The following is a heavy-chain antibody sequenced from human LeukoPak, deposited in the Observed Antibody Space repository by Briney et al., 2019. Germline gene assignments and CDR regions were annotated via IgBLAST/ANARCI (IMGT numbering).Heavy chain of an antibody. CDR3: ARAPMGTAALY. V-gene: IGHV1-8*01. J-gene: IGHJ4*02. CDR2: MSPVSGKA. D-gene: IGHD2-2*01. CDR1: GYTFTSFD. Sequence: GASVKVSCKASGYTFTSFDINWVRQALGQGLEWMGWMSPVSGKAGSSQKFQGRVTLTRDTSKSTAYMELSSLRSDDTAVYYCARAPMGTAALYWGQGTLVIVSS.